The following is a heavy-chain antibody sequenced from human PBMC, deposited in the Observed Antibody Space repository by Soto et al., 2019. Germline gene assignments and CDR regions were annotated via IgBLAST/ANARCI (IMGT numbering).Heavy chain of an antibody. CDR2: ISYDGSNK. CDR1: GFTFSSHA. Sequence: LRLSCAASGFTFSSHAMHWVRQAPFKGLEWVAVISYDGSNKYYSDSVKCRFTISRDHSKNTLYLQINSQRAEDTAVYYCARGPGGYCSGGSCYEGYYYGMDVWGQGTTVTVSS. CDR3: ARGPGGYCSGGSCYEGYYYGMDV. D-gene: IGHD2-15*01. V-gene: IGHV3-30-3*01. J-gene: IGHJ6*02.